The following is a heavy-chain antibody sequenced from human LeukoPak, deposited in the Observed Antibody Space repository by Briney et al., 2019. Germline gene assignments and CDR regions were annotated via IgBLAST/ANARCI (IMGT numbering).Heavy chain of an antibody. V-gene: IGHV4-39*01. CDR1: GDSIRSGDSY. J-gene: IGHJ6*02. CDR2: IYYVGSP. CDR3: ARLPITKRAMDV. D-gene: IGHD3-3*01. Sequence: SETLSLTCSVSGDSIRSGDSYWGWIRQDPRKGLEWIASIYYVGSPHYNPSLNSRRVTLSVDTTKNQFSLTLISVTAADTAIYYCARLPITKRAMDVWGQGTTVTVSS.